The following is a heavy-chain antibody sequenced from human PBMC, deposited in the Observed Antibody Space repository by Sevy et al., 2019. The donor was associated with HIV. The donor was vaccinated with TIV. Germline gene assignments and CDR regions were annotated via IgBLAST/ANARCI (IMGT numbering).Heavy chain of an antibody. Sequence: GGSLRLSCAASGFTFSSYWMSWVRQAPGKGLEWVANIKQDGSEKYYVDSVKGRFTISIDNAKNSLYLQMNSLRAEDTAVYYCARDTSSFHYSGSYYFYYYYYMDVWGKGTTVTVSS. CDR3: ARDTSSFHYSGSYYFYYYYYMDV. CDR1: GFTFSSYW. V-gene: IGHV3-7*03. J-gene: IGHJ6*03. CDR2: IKQDGSEK. D-gene: IGHD1-26*01.